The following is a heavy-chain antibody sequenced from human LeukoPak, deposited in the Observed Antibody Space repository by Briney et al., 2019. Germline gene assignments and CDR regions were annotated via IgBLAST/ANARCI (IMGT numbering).Heavy chain of an antibody. D-gene: IGHD3-10*01. CDR1: GGSFSGYY. CDR3: ARGDYYGSGSYSHIWFDP. Sequence: PSETLSLTCAVYGGSFSGYYWSWIRQPPGKGLEWIGEINHSGSTNYNPSLKSRVTISVDTSKNQFSLTLSSVTAADTAVYYCARGDYYGSGSYSHIWFDPWGQGILVTVSS. CDR2: INHSGST. J-gene: IGHJ5*02. V-gene: IGHV4-34*01.